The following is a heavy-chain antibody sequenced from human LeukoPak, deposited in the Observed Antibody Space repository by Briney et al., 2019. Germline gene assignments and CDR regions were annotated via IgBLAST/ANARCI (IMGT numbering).Heavy chain of an antibody. V-gene: IGHV3-23*01. D-gene: IGHD3-9*01. CDR1: GFTFSSYA. CDR2: ISGSGGST. J-gene: IGHJ3*02. Sequence: PGGSLRLSCAASGFTFSSYAMSWVRQAPGKGLEWVSAISGSGGSTYYADSVKGRFTISRDNSKNTLYLQMNSLRAEDTAVYYCAKVELRYFDWLSDAFDIWGQGTMVTVSS. CDR3: AKVELRYFDWLSDAFDI.